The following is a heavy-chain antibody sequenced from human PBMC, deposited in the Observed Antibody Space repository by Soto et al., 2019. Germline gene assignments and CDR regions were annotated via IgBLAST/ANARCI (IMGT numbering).Heavy chain of an antibody. D-gene: IGHD3-16*01. CDR3: AGLRLGEGFDP. V-gene: IGHV4-61*01. Sequence: SEILSLTCTVSGGSVNSGSYYWNWIRQPPGRGLEWIGYIFYSGSTNYNPSLKRRVTISLDTSKNQFSMRLSSVTAADTAVYYCAGLRLGEGFDPWGQGTRVTVSS. J-gene: IGHJ5*02. CDR2: IFYSGST. CDR1: GGSVNSGSYY.